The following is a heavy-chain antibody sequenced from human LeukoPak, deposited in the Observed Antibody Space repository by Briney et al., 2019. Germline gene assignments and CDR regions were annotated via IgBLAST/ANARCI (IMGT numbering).Heavy chain of an antibody. D-gene: IGHD1-26*01. CDR1: GFTFSSYE. Sequence: GGSLRLSCAASGFTFSSYEMNWVRQAPGKGLEWVSYIRSSGSTIYYADSVKGRFTISRDNAKNSLYLQMNSLRGEDTAVYYCAKDSLRERIVGSTTRGVNDYWGQGTLVTVSS. CDR3: AKDSLRERIVGSTTRGVNDY. V-gene: IGHV3-48*03. J-gene: IGHJ4*02. CDR2: IRSSGSTI.